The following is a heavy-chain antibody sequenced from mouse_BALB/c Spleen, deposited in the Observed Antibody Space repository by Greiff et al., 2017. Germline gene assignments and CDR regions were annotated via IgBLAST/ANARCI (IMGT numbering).Heavy chain of an antibody. D-gene: IGHD1-1*01. CDR1: GFSLTSYG. CDR3: ARHGYYGSSYDWYFDV. J-gene: IGHJ1*01. Sequence: VMLVESGPDLVAPSQSLSITCTVSGFSLTSYGVHWVRQPPGKGLEWLVVIWSDGSTTYNSALKSRLSISKDNSKSQVFLKMNSLQTDDTAMYYCARHGYYGSSYDWYFDVWGAGTTVTVSS. V-gene: IGHV2-6-2*01. CDR2: IWSDGST.